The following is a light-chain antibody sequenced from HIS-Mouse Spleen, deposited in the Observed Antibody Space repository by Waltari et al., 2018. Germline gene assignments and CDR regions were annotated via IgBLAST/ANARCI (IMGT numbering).Light chain of an antibody. CDR3: QQYNNWPPWT. CDR2: DAS. CDR1: QSVSSY. Sequence: EIVLTQSPATLSWSPGERATLARRASQSVSSYLAWYQQKPGQAPRLLLYDASNRATGIPARFSGSGSGTDFTLTISSLEPEDFAVYYCQQYNNWPPWTFGQGTKVESK. J-gene: IGKJ1*01. V-gene: IGKV3-11*01.